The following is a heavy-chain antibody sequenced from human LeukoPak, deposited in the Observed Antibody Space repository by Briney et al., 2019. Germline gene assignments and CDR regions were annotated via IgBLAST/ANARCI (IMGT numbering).Heavy chain of an antibody. Sequence: PGGSLRLSCAASGFTFSSYAMTWVRQAPGKGLEWVSAISGSGGSTYYTDSVKGRFTISRDNSKNTLYLQMNSLRAEDTAVYYCARDLREAVAGPDAYYYYYYMDVWGKGTTVTVSS. D-gene: IGHD6-19*01. CDR1: GFTFSSYA. V-gene: IGHV3-23*01. CDR3: ARDLREAVAGPDAYYYYYYMDV. J-gene: IGHJ6*03. CDR2: ISGSGGST.